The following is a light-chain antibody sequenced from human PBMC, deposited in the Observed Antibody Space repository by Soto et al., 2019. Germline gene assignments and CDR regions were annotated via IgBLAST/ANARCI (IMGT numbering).Light chain of an antibody. CDR2: GAS. CDR1: QSVSSN. J-gene: IGKJ4*01. Sequence: EIVMTQSPATLSVSPGERATLSCRASQSVSSNLAWYRQKPGQAPRLLIYGASTRATGIPARFSGSGSGTEFTLTIRSLQSEDFATYYCKQSYSTPLTFGGGTKVDIK. CDR3: KQSYSTPLT. V-gene: IGKV3-15*01.